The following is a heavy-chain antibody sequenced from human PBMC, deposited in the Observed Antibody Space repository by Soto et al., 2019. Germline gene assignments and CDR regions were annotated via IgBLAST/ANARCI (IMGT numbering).Heavy chain of an antibody. V-gene: IGHV1-69*02. Sequence: SVKVSCKASGGTFSSYTISWVRQAPGQGLEWMGRIIPILGIANYAQKFQGRVTITADKSTSTAYMELSSLRSEDTAVYYCARLVRYFDWLLIDYWGQGTLVTVSS. CDR1: GGTFSSYT. J-gene: IGHJ4*02. CDR3: ARLVRYFDWLLIDY. D-gene: IGHD3-9*01. CDR2: IIPILGIA.